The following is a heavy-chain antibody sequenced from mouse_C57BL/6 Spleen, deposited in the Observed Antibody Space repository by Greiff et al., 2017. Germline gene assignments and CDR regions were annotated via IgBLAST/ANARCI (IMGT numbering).Heavy chain of an antibody. D-gene: IGHD3-2*02. J-gene: IGHJ3*01. V-gene: IGHV1-26*01. Sequence: EVQLQQSGPELVKPGASVKISCKASGYTFTDYYMNWVKQSHGKSLEWIGDINPNNGGTSYNQKFKGKATLTVDKSSSTAYMELRSLTSEDSAVYYCARSSSGWAWFAYWGQGTLVTVSA. CDR2: INPNNGGT. CDR1: GYTFTDYY. CDR3: ARSSSGWAWFAY.